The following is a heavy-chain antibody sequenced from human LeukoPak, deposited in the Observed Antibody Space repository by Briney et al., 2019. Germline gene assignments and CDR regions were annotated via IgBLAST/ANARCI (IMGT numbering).Heavy chain of an antibody. CDR3: ARDRGAAAGTNFDY. J-gene: IGHJ4*02. CDR2: ISWNSGSI. Sequence: GGSLRLSCAASGFTFDDYAMHWVRHAPGKGLEWVSGISWNSGSIGYADSVKGRFTISRDNAKNSLYLQMNSLRAEDTAVYYCARDRGAAAGTNFDYWGQGTLVTVSS. D-gene: IGHD6-13*01. CDR1: GFTFDDYA. V-gene: IGHV3-9*01.